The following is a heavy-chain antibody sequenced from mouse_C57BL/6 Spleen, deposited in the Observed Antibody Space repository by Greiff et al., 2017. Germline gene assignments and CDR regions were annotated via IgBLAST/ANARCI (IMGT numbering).Heavy chain of an antibody. CDR3: ANAWYFDV. CDR2: ISRGSSTI. J-gene: IGHJ1*03. Sequence: DVMLVESGGGLVKPGGSLKLSCAASGFTFSDYGMHWVRQAPEKGLEWVAYISRGSSTIYYADTVKGRFTISRDNAKNTLFLQMTSLRSEDTAMYYCANAWYFDVWGTGTTVTVSS. V-gene: IGHV5-17*01. CDR1: GFTFSDYG. D-gene: IGHD6-5*01.